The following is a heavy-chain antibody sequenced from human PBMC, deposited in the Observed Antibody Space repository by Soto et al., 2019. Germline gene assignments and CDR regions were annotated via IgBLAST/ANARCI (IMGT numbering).Heavy chain of an antibody. CDR1: GFTFSNAW. D-gene: IGHD6-19*01. Sequence: LRLSCAASGFTFSNAWMSWVRQAPGKGLEWVGRIKSKTDGGTTDYAAPVKGRFTISRDDSKNTLYLQMNSLKTEDTAVYYCTTRLAKYKSGWYSAFDTWGQGTMVNV. V-gene: IGHV3-15*01. J-gene: IGHJ3*02. CDR2: IKSKTDGGTT. CDR3: TTRLAKYKSGWYSAFDT.